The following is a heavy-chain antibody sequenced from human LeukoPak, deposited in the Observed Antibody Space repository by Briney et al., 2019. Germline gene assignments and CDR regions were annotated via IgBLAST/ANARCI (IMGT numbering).Heavy chain of an antibody. CDR2: INAGNGNT. V-gene: IGHV1-3*01. CDR3: ARAQDPAKYCSSTSCLYGMDV. Sequence: ASVKVSCKASGGTFTSYAMHWVRQAPGQRLEWMGWINAGNGNTKYSQKFQGRVTITRDTSASTAYMELSSLRSEDTAVYYCARAQDPAKYCSSTSCLYGMDVWGQGTTVTVSS. D-gene: IGHD2-2*01. CDR1: GGTFTSYA. J-gene: IGHJ6*02.